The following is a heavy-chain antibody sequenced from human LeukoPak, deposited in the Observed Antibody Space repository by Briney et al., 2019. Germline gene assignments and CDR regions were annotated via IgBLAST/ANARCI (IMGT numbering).Heavy chain of an antibody. CDR1: GYTLTELS. CDR3: AMWSLDSGWYEAFDY. J-gene: IGHJ4*02. D-gene: IGHD6-19*01. CDR2: FDPEDGET. V-gene: IGHV1-24*01. Sequence: ASVKVSCKASGYTLTELSMHWVRQAPGKGLEWMGGFDPEDGETIYAQKFQGRVTMTEDTSTDTAYMELSSLRSEDTAVYYCAMWSLDSGWYEAFDYWGQGTLVTVCS.